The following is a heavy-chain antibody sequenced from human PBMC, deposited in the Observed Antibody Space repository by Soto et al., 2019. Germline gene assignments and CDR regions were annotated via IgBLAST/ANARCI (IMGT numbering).Heavy chain of an antibody. CDR2: INAGNGNT. Sequence: ASVKVSCKASGYTFTSYAMHWVRQAPGQRLEWMGWINAGNGNTKYSQKFQGRVTMTTDTSTSTAYMELRSLRSDDTAVYYCARDLLGYCSGGSCYGVYWGQGTLVTVSS. CDR1: GYTFTSYA. D-gene: IGHD2-15*01. CDR3: ARDLLGYCSGGSCYGVY. J-gene: IGHJ4*02. V-gene: IGHV1-3*01.